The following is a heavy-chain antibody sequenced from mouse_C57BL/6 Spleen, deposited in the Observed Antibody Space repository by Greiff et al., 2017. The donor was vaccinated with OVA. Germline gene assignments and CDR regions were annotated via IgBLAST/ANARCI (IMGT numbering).Heavy chain of an antibody. CDR1: GYTFTDYE. V-gene: IGHV1-15*01. Sequence: VQLQQSGAELVRPGASVTLSCKASGYTFTDYEMHWVKQTPVHGLEWIGAIDPETGGTAYNQKFKGKAILTADKSSSTAYMELRSLTSEDSAVYYCRITTVVATGFDYWGQGTTLTVSS. J-gene: IGHJ2*01. CDR2: IDPETGGT. CDR3: RITTVVATGFDY. D-gene: IGHD1-1*01.